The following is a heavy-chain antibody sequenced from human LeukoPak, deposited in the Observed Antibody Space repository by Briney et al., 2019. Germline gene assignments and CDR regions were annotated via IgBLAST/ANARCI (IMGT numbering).Heavy chain of an antibody. CDR1: GFTIDDYG. V-gene: IGHV3-20*04. D-gene: IGHD3-22*01. Sequence: GGSLRLSCAASGFTIDDYGMSWVRQAPGKGLEWVSGINWNGGSTGYADSVKGRFTISRDNAKNSLYLQMNSLRAEDTALYYCAREGVRYDSTGYYYYDYFDYWGQGTLVTVSS. CDR2: INWNGGST. CDR3: AREGVRYDSTGYYYYDYFDY. J-gene: IGHJ4*02.